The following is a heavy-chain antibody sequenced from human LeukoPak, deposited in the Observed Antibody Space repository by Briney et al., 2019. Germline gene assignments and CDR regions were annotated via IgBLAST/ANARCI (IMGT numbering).Heavy chain of an antibody. D-gene: IGHD1-26*01. Sequence: GGSLRLSCVASGITFSNYAMSWVRQAPGKGLEWVSATSTSGGSAYYADSVKGRFTISRDNSKNTLYLQMDSLRADDTAVYYCARYSGSYYYPPAWDLWGQGTLVTVSS. J-gene: IGHJ4*02. CDR1: GITFSNYA. CDR3: ARYSGSYYYPPAWDL. V-gene: IGHV3-23*01. CDR2: TSTSGGSA.